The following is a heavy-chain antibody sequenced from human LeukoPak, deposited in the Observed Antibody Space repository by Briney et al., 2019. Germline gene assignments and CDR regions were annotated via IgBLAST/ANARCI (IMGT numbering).Heavy chain of an antibody. Sequence: GRSLRLSCTASGFTCGDYAMSWVRQAPGKGLEWVGFIRKKGFAGTTEYAASVKGRFTISRDDSNSIAYLQMNSLKTGDSAVYYCTRANCINGLCYHFDYWGQGTLVTVSS. V-gene: IGHV3-49*04. CDR2: IRKKGFAGTT. CDR3: TRANCINGLCYHFDY. J-gene: IGHJ4*02. CDR1: GFTCGDYA. D-gene: IGHD2-8*01.